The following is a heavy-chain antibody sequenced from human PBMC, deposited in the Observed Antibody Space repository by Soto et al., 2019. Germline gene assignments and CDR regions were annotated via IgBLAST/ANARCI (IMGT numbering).Heavy chain of an antibody. V-gene: IGHV3-13*04. J-gene: IGHJ6*02. CDR2: IGTAGDT. Sequence: EVQLVESGGGLVQPGGSLRLSCAASGFSFNNYDMHWVRQATGKGLEWVSGIGTAGDTYYPDSVKGRFTISRENAKNSLYLQMNSLRAGDTAVYYCARGGPNWYYYFYGMDVWGQGTTVTVSS. D-gene: IGHD3-16*01. CDR1: GFSFNNYD. CDR3: ARGGPNWYYYFYGMDV.